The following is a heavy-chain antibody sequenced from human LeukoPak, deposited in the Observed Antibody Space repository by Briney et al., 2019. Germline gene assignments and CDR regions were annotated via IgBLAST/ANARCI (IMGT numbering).Heavy chain of an antibody. V-gene: IGHV4-59*01. CDR2: IYDKGST. CDR1: GGSISSYY. J-gene: IGHJ4*02. Sequence: KPSETLSLTCTVSGGSISSYYWSWIRQPPGKGLEWIGNIYDKGSTKYNPSLKSRVTISVDTSKNQFSLRLSSVTAADTAVYYCARARGMVRGVKLDYWGQGTLVTVSS. CDR3: ARARGMVRGVKLDY. D-gene: IGHD3-10*01.